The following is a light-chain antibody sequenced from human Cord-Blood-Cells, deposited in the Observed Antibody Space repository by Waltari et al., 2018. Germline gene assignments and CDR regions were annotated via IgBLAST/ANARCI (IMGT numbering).Light chain of an antibody. J-gene: IGLJ1*01. CDR2: DVS. CDR1: RSDVGGYNY. Sequence: QSALTQPASVSGSPGQSITISCTGTRSDVGGYNYVSWYQQHPGKAPKLMIYDVSNRPSGVSTRFSGSKSVNTASLTISGLQAEDEADYYCSSYTSSSTYVFGTGTKVTVL. CDR3: SSYTSSSTYV. V-gene: IGLV2-14*01.